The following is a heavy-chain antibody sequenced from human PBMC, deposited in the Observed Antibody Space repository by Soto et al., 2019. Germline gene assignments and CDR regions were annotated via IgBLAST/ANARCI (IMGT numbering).Heavy chain of an antibody. J-gene: IGHJ5*02. CDR2: LWDDGSNK. CDR3: ARGGRRVTTDWFDP. V-gene: IGHV3-33*01. Sequence: GGSLRRSCAASGFTFSSYGMHWVPQAPGKGLERVAVLWDDGSNKYDADSVKGRFTISRDNSKNTLYLQMNSLRAEDTAVYYCARGGRRVTTDWFDPWGQGTLVTVSS. D-gene: IGHD4-17*01. CDR1: GFTFSSYG.